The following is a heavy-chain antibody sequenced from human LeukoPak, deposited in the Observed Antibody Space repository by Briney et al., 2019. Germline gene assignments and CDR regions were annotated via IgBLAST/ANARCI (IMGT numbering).Heavy chain of an antibody. J-gene: IGHJ5*02. D-gene: IGHD3-3*01. CDR3: ARDRYDFWSGYPSLFDP. Sequence: GASVKVSCKXSGYTFTGYYMHWVRQAPGQGLEWMGWINPNSGGTNYSQKFQGRVTMARDTSISTAYMELSRLRSDDTAVYYCARDRYDFWSGYPSLFDPWGQGTLVTVSS. V-gene: IGHV1-2*02. CDR1: GYTFTGYY. CDR2: INPNSGGT.